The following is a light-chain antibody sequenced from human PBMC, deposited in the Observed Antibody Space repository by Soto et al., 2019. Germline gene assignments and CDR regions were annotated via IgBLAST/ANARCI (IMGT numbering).Light chain of an antibody. Sequence: EIVMTQSPATLSVSPGERATLSCRASQSISSNLAWYQHKPGQAPRLLIYDASTRATGIPARFSGSGSGTEFTLTISSLQSEDFAVYYYQQYNNWPPRYTFGQGTKLEIK. J-gene: IGKJ2*01. CDR1: QSISSN. CDR3: QQYNNWPPRYT. V-gene: IGKV3-15*01. CDR2: DAS.